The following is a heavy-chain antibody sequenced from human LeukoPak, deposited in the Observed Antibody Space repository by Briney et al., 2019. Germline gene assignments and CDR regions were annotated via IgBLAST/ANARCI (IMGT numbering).Heavy chain of an antibody. CDR2: VNGDSSYI. D-gene: IGHD3-9*01. J-gene: IGHJ4*02. V-gene: IGHV3-21*04. CDR1: GFTFSAFP. CDR3: AREGRGYFDWLLLSYYFDY. Sequence: GGSLRLSCAASGFTFSAFPLEWVRQAPGKGLEWVSSVNGDSSYIYYADSVKGRFTIARDNARNSLHLQMNSLRAEDTALYHCAREGRGYFDWLLLSYYFDYWGQGTLVTVSS.